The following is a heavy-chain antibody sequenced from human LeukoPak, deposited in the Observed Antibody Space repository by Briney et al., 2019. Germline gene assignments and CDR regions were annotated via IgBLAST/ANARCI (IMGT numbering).Heavy chain of an antibody. CDR3: AREYSSNYNAFDI. V-gene: IGHV3-7*01. CDR1: GFTFSDYW. CDR2: IKHDGSEK. D-gene: IGHD6-13*01. J-gene: IGHJ3*02. Sequence: GGSLRLSCAASGFTFSDYWMSWVRQAPGKGLEWVANIKHDGSEKDYVDSVKGRFTISRDNAKNSLYLQMNSLRAEDTAAYYCAREYSSNYNAFDIWGQGTMVTVPS.